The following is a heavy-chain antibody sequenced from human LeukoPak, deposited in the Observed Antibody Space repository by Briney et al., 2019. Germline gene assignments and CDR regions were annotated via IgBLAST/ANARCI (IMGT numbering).Heavy chain of an antibody. J-gene: IGHJ6*04. V-gene: IGHV1-18*04. CDR3: ARDRIVVVPAASPLYYYYGMDV. Sequence: ASVKVSCKASGYTFTSYGISWVRQAPGQGLEWMGWISAYNGNTNHAQKLQGRVTMTTDTSTSTAYMELRSLRSDDTAVYYCARDRIVVVPAASPLYYYYGMDVWGKGTTVTVSS. CDR1: GYTFTSYG. CDR2: ISAYNGNT. D-gene: IGHD2-2*01.